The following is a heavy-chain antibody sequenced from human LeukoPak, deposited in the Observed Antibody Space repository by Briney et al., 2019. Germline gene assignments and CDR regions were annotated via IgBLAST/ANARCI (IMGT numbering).Heavy chain of an antibody. V-gene: IGHV3-64D*06. Sequence: GGSLRLSFSASGFTFSTYIMHWVRQAPGKGLETVSAITGNGGSTFYADSVKGRFTISRDNSKNTLYLQMSSLRAEDTAMYYCARRDDYSAYDCWGQGTLVTVSS. CDR1: GFTFSTYI. CDR3: ARRDDYSAYDC. CDR2: ITGNGGST. J-gene: IGHJ4*02. D-gene: IGHD5-24*01.